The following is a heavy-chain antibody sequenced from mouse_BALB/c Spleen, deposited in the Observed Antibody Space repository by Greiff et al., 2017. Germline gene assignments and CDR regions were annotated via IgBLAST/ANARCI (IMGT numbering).Heavy chain of an antibody. Sequence: VQLQQSGAELARPGASVKLSCKASGYTFTSYWMQWVKQRPGQGLEWIGAIYPGDGDTRYTQKFKGKATLTADKSSSTAYMQLSSLASEDSAVYYCARRANGDYWGQGTTLTVSS. J-gene: IGHJ2*01. CDR1: GYTFTSYW. D-gene: IGHD3-1*01. CDR3: ARRANGDY. V-gene: IGHV1-87*01. CDR2: IYPGDGDT.